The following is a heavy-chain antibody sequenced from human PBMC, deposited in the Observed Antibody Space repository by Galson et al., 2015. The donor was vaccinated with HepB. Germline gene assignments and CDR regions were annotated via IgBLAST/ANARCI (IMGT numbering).Heavy chain of an antibody. D-gene: IGHD2-15*01. CDR2: IYYSGTT. CDR1: GGSISGYY. Sequence: ETLSLTCTVSGGSISGYYWSWIRQPPGKGLEWIGYIYYSGTTNYNPSLKSRVTISVDTSKNPFSLKLSSVTAADTAVYYCAREAVVVGGYGMDVWGQGTTVTVSS. J-gene: IGHJ6*02. CDR3: AREAVVVGGYGMDV. V-gene: IGHV4-59*01.